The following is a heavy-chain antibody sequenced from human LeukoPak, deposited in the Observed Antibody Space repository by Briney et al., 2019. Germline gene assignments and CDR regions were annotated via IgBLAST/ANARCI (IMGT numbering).Heavy chain of an antibody. Sequence: SETLSLTCAVYGGSFSGYYWSWIRQPPGKGLDWIGEINHSGSTNYNPSLKSRVTISVDTSKNQFSLKLSSVTAADTAVYYCARQYCSSTSCRGGAFDIWGQGTMVTVSS. CDR2: INHSGST. CDR3: ARQYCSSTSCRGGAFDI. D-gene: IGHD2-2*01. CDR1: GGSFSGYY. J-gene: IGHJ3*02. V-gene: IGHV4-34*01.